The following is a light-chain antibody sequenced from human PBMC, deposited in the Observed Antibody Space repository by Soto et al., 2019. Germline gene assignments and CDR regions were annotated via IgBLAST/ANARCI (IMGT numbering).Light chain of an antibody. Sequence: DIPMTQSPSSLSTSVGDRVTITCRASQYINNYLNWYQQKPGKAPKLLIFAAYNLQSGVPSRFSGSGSGTDFTLTISSLQPEDFATYYCQQSYSIPPYTFGQGTKLDMK. CDR1: QYINNY. V-gene: IGKV1-39*01. J-gene: IGKJ2*01. CDR2: AAY. CDR3: QQSYSIPPYT.